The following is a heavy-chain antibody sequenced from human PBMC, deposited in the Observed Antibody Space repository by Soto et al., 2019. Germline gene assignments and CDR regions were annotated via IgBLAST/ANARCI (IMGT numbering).Heavy chain of an antibody. V-gene: IGHV3-23*01. CDR2: ISGSGGST. CDR1: GFTFSSYA. Sequence: GVSLRLSCAASGFTFSSYAMSWVRQAPGKGLEWVSAISGSGGSTYYADSVKGRFTISSDNSKNTLYLQMNSLRAEDTAVYYCAKGYYDFWSGYPITFFDYWGQGT. D-gene: IGHD3-3*01. J-gene: IGHJ4*02. CDR3: AKGYYDFWSGYPITFFDY.